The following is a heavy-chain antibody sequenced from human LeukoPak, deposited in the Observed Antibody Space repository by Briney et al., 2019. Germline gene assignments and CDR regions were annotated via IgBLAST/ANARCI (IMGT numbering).Heavy chain of an antibody. CDR3: ARASNRAFDA. D-gene: IGHD1-14*01. J-gene: IGHJ3*01. Sequence: SQTLSLTCAISGDSVSSEDAAWNWIRQSPSRGLEWLGRTYYRSKWGSDYAVSVKSRVTVNPDPSKNQFSLQLNSVTPEDTAVYFRARASNRAFDAWGQGTVVIVSS. V-gene: IGHV6-1*01. CDR1: GDSVSSEDAA. CDR2: TYYRSKWGS.